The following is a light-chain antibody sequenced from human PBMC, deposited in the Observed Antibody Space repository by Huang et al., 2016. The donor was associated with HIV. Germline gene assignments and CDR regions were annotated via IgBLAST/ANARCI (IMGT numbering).Light chain of an antibody. J-gene: IGKJ2*02. V-gene: IGKV1-NL1*01. CDR2: AAS. Sequence: IQMTQSPSSLSASVGDRVTITCRADQDGSTALNWYQQTPGEAPKLLLFAASRLQSGGPSRFSGSGSGTEYTLTISSLLPEDFATYYCQQYYASMCTFGQGTKLEIK. CDR1: QDGSTA. CDR3: QQYYASMCT.